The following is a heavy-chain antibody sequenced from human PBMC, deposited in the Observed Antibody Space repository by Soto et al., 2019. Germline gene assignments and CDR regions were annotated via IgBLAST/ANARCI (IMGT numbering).Heavy chain of an antibody. CDR1: GFTFSSYA. D-gene: IGHD2-15*01. CDR2: ISGSGGST. Sequence: EVQLLESGGGLVQPGGSLRLSCAASGFTFSSYAMSWVRQAPGKGLGWVSAISGSGGSTYYADSVKGRFTISRDNSKNTRYLQMNSLRADDTAVYYCAKGFYFSGESCYWSVWFDPWGQGTLVTVSS. J-gene: IGHJ5*02. V-gene: IGHV3-23*01. CDR3: AKGFYFSGESCYWSVWFDP.